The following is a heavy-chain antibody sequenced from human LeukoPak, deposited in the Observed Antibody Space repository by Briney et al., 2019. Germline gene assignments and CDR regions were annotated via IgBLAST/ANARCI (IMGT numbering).Heavy chain of an antibody. CDR2: IYYIGST. Sequence: SETLSLTCTVSGGSISSYYWSWIRQPPGKGLEWIGYIYYIGSTNYNPSLKSRVTISVDTSKNQFSLKLSSVTAADTAVYYCARSSGWYYYGMDVWGQGTAVTVSS. CDR1: GGSISSYY. J-gene: IGHJ6*02. V-gene: IGHV4-59*08. CDR3: ARSSGWYYYGMDV. D-gene: IGHD6-19*01.